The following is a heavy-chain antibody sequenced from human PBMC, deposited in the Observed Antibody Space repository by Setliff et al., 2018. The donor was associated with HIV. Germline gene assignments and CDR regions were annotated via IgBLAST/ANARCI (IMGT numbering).Heavy chain of an antibody. CDR1: GDIFNNNA. CDR2: IIPIFGMA. D-gene: IGHD3-10*01. J-gene: IGHJ3*02. Sequence: SVMVSCKASGDIFNNNAINWVRQAPGQGLEWMRRIIPIFGMANYARKFQGRVTITADKSTSTAYLELSSLTYDDTAIYYCARAEFLGPESDFDIWGQGTMVTVSS. V-gene: IGHV1-69*04. CDR3: ARAEFLGPESDFDI.